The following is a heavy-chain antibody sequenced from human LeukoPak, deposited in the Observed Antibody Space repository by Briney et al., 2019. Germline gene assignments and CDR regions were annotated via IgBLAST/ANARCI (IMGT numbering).Heavy chain of an antibody. Sequence: GGSLRLSCAASGFTFSSYEMNWVRQAPGKGLEWVSYISSSGSTIYYADPVKGRFTISRDNAKNSLYLQMNSLRAEDTAVYYCARVVWFGEANWGQGTLVTVSS. CDR3: ARVVWFGEAN. CDR2: ISSSGSTI. CDR1: GFTFSSYE. D-gene: IGHD3-10*01. J-gene: IGHJ4*02. V-gene: IGHV3-48*03.